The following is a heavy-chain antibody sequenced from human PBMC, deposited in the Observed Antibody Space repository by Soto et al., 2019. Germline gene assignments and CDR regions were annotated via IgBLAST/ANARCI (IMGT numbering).Heavy chain of an antibody. D-gene: IGHD3-3*01. CDR2: ISYDGSNK. Sequence: GGSLRLSCAASVFTFSSYVMHWVRQAPGKGLEWVAVISYDGSNKYYADSVKGRFTISRDNSKNTLYLQMNSLRAEDTAVYYCAKESGYYTGDYWGQGTLVTVSS. V-gene: IGHV3-30*18. J-gene: IGHJ4*02. CDR1: VFTFSSYV. CDR3: AKESGYYTGDY.